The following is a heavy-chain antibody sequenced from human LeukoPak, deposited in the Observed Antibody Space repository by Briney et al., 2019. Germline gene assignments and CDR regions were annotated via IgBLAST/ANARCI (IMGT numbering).Heavy chain of an antibody. CDR1: GYTFTSYG. V-gene: IGHV1-18*01. CDR2: ISAYNGNT. D-gene: IGHD4-17*01. CDR3: ARSQADYGDSTDWYFDL. Sequence: ASVKVSCKASGYTFTSYGISWVRQAPGQGLEWMGWISAYNGNTNYAQKLQGRVTMTTDTSTSTAYMELRSLRSDDTAVYYCARSQADYGDSTDWYFDLWGRGTLVTVSS. J-gene: IGHJ2*01.